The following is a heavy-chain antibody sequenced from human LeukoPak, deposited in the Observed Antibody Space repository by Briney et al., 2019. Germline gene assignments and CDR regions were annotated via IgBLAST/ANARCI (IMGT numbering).Heavy chain of an antibody. CDR2: IYSGGST. D-gene: IGHD3-22*01. CDR3: AKDPRGWLLPPYYFDY. V-gene: IGHV3-53*01. Sequence: GGSLRLSCAASGFTVSSNYMSWVRQAPGKGLEWVSVIYSGGSTYYADSVKGRFTISRDNSKNTLYLQMNSLRAEDTAVYYCAKDPRGWLLPPYYFDYWGQGTLVTVSS. CDR1: GFTVSSNY. J-gene: IGHJ4*02.